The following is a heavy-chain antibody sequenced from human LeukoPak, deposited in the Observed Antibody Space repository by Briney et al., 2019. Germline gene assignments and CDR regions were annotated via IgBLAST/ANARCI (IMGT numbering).Heavy chain of an antibody. CDR2: INPNSGGT. CDR3: ARHKDYDSSGSSKTYYFDY. J-gene: IGHJ4*02. D-gene: IGHD3-22*01. CDR1: GYTFTGYY. Sequence: ASVKVSCKASGYTFTGYYMHWVRQAPGQGLEWMGWINPNSGGTNYAQKFQGRVTMTRDTSISTAYMELSRLRSDDTAVYYCARHKDYDSSGSSKTYYFDYWGQGTLVTVSS. V-gene: IGHV1-2*02.